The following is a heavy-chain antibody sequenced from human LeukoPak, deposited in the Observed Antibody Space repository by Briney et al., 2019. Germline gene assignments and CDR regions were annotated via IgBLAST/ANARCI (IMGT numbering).Heavy chain of an antibody. Sequence: GGSLRLSCAASGFTVSSNYMSWVRQAPGKGLEWVSVIYSGGSTYYADSVKGRFTISRDNSKNTLYLQMNSLRAEDTAVYYCAKDLKGYCSSTSCPGRGGKAIDYWGQGTLVTVSS. D-gene: IGHD2-2*01. V-gene: IGHV3-66*01. J-gene: IGHJ4*02. CDR3: AKDLKGYCSSTSCPGRGGKAIDY. CDR2: IYSGGST. CDR1: GFTVSSNY.